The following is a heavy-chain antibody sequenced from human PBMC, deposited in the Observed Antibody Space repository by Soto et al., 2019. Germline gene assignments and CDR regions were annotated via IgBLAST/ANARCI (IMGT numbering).Heavy chain of an antibody. Sequence: PGGSLRLSCAASGFTFSSYAMHWVRQAPGKGLEWVAVISYDGSNKYYADSVKGRFTISRDNSKNTLYLQMNSLRAEDTAVYYCADGRGYSYGISGWGQGTLVTVSS. D-gene: IGHD5-18*01. CDR2: ISYDGSNK. V-gene: IGHV3-30-3*01. CDR1: GFTFSSYA. J-gene: IGHJ4*02. CDR3: ADGRGYSYGISG.